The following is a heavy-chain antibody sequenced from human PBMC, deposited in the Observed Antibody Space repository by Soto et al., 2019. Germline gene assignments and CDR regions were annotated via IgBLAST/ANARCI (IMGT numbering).Heavy chain of an antibody. D-gene: IGHD3-22*01. J-gene: IGHJ5*02. CDR2: TSSSSSYI. Sequence: GGSLRLSCAASGFTFSSYSMNWVRQAPGKGLEWVSSTSSSSSYIYYADSVKGRFTISRDNAKNSLYLQMNSLRAEDTAVYYCAREIFYYDSSGYPNWFDPWGQGTLVTVSS. CDR3: AREIFYYDSSGYPNWFDP. CDR1: GFTFSSYS. V-gene: IGHV3-21*01.